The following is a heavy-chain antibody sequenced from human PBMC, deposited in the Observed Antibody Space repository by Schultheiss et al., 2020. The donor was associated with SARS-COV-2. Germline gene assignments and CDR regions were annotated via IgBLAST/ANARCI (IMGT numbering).Heavy chain of an antibody. V-gene: IGHV3-23*01. Sequence: GESLKISCSASGFTFSSYAMHWVRQAPGKGLEWVSAISGSGGSTYYADSVKGRFTISRDNSKNTLYLQMNSLRAEDTAVYYCARVLYGLGFDAFDIWGQGTMVTVSS. J-gene: IGHJ3*02. CDR3: ARVLYGLGFDAFDI. CDR2: ISGSGGST. D-gene: IGHD3/OR15-3a*01. CDR1: GFTFSSYA.